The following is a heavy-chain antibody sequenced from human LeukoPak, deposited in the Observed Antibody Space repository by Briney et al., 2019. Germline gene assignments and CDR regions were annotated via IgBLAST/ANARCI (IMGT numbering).Heavy chain of an antibody. Sequence: PSETLSLTCTVSGDSISSSYYWGWIRQSPGKGLEWIGSIYYSGSTYYNPSLKSRLTISVDTSKNQFSLKLSSVTAADTAVYYCARIWDGYLIDYWGQGTLVTVSS. CDR1: GDSISSSYY. J-gene: IGHJ4*02. CDR3: ARIWDGYLIDY. V-gene: IGHV4-39*01. CDR2: IYYSGST. D-gene: IGHD5-24*01.